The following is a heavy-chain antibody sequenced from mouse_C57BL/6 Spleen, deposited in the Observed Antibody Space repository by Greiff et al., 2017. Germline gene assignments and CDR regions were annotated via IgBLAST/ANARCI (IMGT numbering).Heavy chain of an antibody. CDR2: IDPNSGGT. V-gene: IGHV1-72*01. CDR1: GYTFTSYW. CDR3: ARGSYYGNSYAMDY. D-gene: IGHD2-10*01. J-gene: IGHJ4*01. Sequence: VQLQQPGAELVKPGASVKLSCKASGYTFTSYWMHWVKQRPGRGLEWIGRIDPNSGGTKYNEKFKSKATLTVDKPSSTAYMQLSSLTSEDSAVYYCARGSYYGNSYAMDYWGQGTSVTVSS.